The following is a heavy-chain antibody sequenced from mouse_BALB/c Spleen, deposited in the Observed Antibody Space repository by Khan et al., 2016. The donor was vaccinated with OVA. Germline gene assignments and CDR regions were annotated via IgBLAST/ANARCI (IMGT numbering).Heavy chain of an antibody. CDR3: ESASYYGNRWFTY. CDR2: ISSGGSYS. D-gene: IGHD2-10*01. J-gene: IGHJ3*01. CDR1: GFAFISYD. V-gene: IGHV5-9*02. Sequence: EVELVESGGGLVKPGGSLKLSCAASGFAFISYDMSWVRQTPERRLEWVATISSGGSYSYYPDSVKGRFTISRDIARKTLYLQMSSLRSEDTALYCCESASYYGNRWFTYWGQGTMVTVSA.